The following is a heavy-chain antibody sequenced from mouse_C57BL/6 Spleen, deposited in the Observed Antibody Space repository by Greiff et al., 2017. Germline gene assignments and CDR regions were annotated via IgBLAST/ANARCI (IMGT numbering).Heavy chain of an antibody. V-gene: IGHV5-4*01. D-gene: IGHD1-1*01. CDR3: ARDCYGSSFAY. J-gene: IGHJ3*01. Sequence: EVKLVESGGGLVKPGGSLKLSCAASGFTFSSYAMSWVRQTPEKRLEWVATISDGGSYTYYPDNVKGRFTISRDNAKNNLYLQMSHLKSVDTAMYYCARDCYGSSFAYWGQGTLVTVSA. CDR2: ISDGGSYT. CDR1: GFTFSSYA.